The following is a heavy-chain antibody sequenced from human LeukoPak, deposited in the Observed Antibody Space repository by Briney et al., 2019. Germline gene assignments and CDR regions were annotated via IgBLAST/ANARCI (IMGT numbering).Heavy chain of an antibody. CDR3: VRNIRATYDAFDI. Sequence: PGGSLRLSCAASGFIFSNYGMHWVRQAPGKGLEWMGVIWYDGSNKYHADSVKGRFTISRDNSKDTLYLQMNSLRAEDTAVYYCVRNIRATYDAFDIWGQGTMVTVSA. J-gene: IGHJ3*02. V-gene: IGHV3-33*01. CDR1: GFIFSNYG. CDR2: IWYDGSNK. D-gene: IGHD1/OR15-1a*01.